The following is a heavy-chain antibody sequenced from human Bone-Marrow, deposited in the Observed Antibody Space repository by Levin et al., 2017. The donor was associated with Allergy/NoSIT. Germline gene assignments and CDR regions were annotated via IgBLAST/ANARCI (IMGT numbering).Heavy chain of an antibody. CDR2: IRNKANSYTT. CDR1: GFTFSDHY. Sequence: GESLKISCAASGFTFSDHYMDWVRQAPGKGLEWVGRIRNKANSYTTEYAASVKGRFIMSRDDSKNSLFLQMNSLKTEDTAVYYCARVLRYGDLDYWGQGTLVTVSS. CDR3: ARVLRYGDLDY. V-gene: IGHV3-72*01. J-gene: IGHJ4*02. D-gene: IGHD4-17*01.